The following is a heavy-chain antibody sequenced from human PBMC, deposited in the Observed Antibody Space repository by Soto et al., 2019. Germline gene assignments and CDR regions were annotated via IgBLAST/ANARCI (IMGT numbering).Heavy chain of an antibody. CDR2: IFASGKT. CDR1: GFTVSTNY. V-gene: IGHV3-53*01. Sequence: EVQLVESGGGLIQPGGSLRLSCTASGFTVSTNYMAWVRRAAGKGLEWVSVIFASGKTYYADAVKGRFTVSRDNSQNTLFLQMSSLTVEDTAVYCAGESPGFYGMSFDLWGQGTVVTVSS. D-gene: IGHD3-22*01. CDR3: AGESPGFYGMSFDL. J-gene: IGHJ3*01.